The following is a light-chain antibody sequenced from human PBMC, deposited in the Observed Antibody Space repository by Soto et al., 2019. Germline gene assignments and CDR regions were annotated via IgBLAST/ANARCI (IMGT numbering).Light chain of an antibody. J-gene: IGLJ2*01. CDR2: EVI. CDR3: SSYTRSYTLI. V-gene: IGLV2-14*01. Sequence: QSVLTQPASVSGSPGQSITISCTGTSSDVGGFNYVSWYQHHPGKAPKLMVYEVINRPSGVSNRFSGSKSGNTASLTISGLQAEDEAHYYCSSYTRSYTLIFGGGTKVTV. CDR1: SSDVGGFNY.